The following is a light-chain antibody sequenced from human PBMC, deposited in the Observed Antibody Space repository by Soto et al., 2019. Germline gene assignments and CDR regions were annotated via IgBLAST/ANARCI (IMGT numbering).Light chain of an antibody. V-gene: IGKV3-15*01. CDR2: GAS. CDR1: QSVRSN. J-gene: IGKJ1*01. CDR3: QQYYNWPRT. Sequence: EIVMTQSPATLSVSPGEGVTLSCRAGQSVRSNLAWYQQKPCQAPRLLIYGASTRATGIPARFSGSGSGTEFTLSISSLQSEDFAVYYCQQYYNWPRTFGQGTKVEI.